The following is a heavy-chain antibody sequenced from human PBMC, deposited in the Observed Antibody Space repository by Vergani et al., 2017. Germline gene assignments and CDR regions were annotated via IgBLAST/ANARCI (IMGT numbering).Heavy chain of an antibody. D-gene: IGHD3-22*01. J-gene: IGHJ6*02. Sequence: QVQLVQSGAEVKKPGSSVKVSCKASGGTFSSYTISWVRQAPGQGLEWMGRIIPILGTANYAQKFQGRVTITADKSTSTAYMELSSLRSEDTAVYYCARSLNHYYYDSSGYYTVDYYYGMDVWGQGTTVTVSS. CDR3: ARSLNHYYYDSSGYYTVDYYYGMDV. V-gene: IGHV1-69*08. CDR1: GGTFSSYT. CDR2: IIPILGTA.